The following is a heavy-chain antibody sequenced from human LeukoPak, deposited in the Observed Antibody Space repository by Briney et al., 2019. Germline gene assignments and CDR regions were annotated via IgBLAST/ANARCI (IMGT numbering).Heavy chain of an antibody. Sequence: ASVKVSCKASGYTFIAYHMHWVRQAPGQGLEWMGRINPNSGGANYAQKFQGRVTMTRDTSISTAYMELSRLRSDDTAVYYCASDSSSWYGYWGQGTLVTVSS. CDR2: INPNSGGA. J-gene: IGHJ4*02. D-gene: IGHD6-13*01. CDR3: ASDSSSWYGY. V-gene: IGHV1-2*06. CDR1: GYTFIAYH.